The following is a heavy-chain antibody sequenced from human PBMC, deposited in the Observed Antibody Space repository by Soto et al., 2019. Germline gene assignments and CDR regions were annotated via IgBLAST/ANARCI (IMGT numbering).Heavy chain of an antibody. CDR3: ARLSGGYFDH. Sequence: PSETLSLTCTVSGGSISNYYWSWIRQPPGKGLEWIGYIYYSGSTNYNPSLKSRVTISADTSKNQFSLKLSSVTAADTAVYYCARLSGGYFDHWGQGTRVTVSS. J-gene: IGHJ4*02. CDR2: IYYSGST. D-gene: IGHD6-25*01. CDR1: GGSISNYY. V-gene: IGHV4-59*01.